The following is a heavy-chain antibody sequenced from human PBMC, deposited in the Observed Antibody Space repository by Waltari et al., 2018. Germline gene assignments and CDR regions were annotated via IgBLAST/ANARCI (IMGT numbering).Heavy chain of an antibody. CDR2: MYYSGST. V-gene: IGHV4-39*07. J-gene: IGHJ4*02. CDR3: ARGIRGYDF. D-gene: IGHD3-22*01. Sequence: QLQLQESGPGLVKPSETLSLTCTVSGGSISSSSYYWGWIRQPPGKGLEWIGTMYYSGSTYDKPSLKSRVTISVDTSKNQFSLKLNSVTAADTAVYYCARGIRGYDFWGQGTLVTVSS. CDR1: GGSISSSSYY.